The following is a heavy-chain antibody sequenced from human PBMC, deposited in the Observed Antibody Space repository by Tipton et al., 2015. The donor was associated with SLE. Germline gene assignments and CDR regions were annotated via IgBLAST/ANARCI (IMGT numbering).Heavy chain of an antibody. J-gene: IGHJ6*02. CDR2: IIPIFGTA. CDR3: ARPLWFRESNYYYYGMDV. V-gene: IGHV1-69*01. Sequence: QSGAEVKKPGSSVKVSCKASGGTFSSYAISWVRQAPGQGLEWTGGIIPIFGTANYAQKFQGRVTITADESTSTAYMELSSLRSEDTAVYYCARPLWFRESNYYYYGMDVWGRGTTVTVSS. D-gene: IGHD3-10*01. CDR1: GGTFSSYA.